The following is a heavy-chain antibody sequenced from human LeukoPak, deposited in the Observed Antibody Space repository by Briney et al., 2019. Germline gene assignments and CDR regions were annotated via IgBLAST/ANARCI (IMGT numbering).Heavy chain of an antibody. CDR1: GYTFSDYY. D-gene: IGHD2-21*01. CDR3: ARGSVVLGLDV. V-gene: IGHV1-2*02. CDR2: VVPNSGVT. J-gene: IGHJ6*02. Sequence: GASVKVSCKAAGYTFSDYYMHWVRQAPGQGLEWMGWVVPNSGVTNYAQKFQGRVTMTRDTSISTAYMELSRVTSGDSAIYFCARGSVVLGLDVWGQGTTVTVSS.